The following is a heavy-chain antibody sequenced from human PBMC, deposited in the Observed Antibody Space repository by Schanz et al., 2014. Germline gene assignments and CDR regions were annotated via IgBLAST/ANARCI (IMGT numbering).Heavy chain of an antibody. J-gene: IGHJ4*02. V-gene: IGHV3-30*04. CDR1: GFTFSSYA. D-gene: IGHD3-10*01. Sequence: QVQLVESGGGVVQPGRSLRLSCAASGFTFSSYALHWVRQAPGKGLEWVAFVPFDGSQKFYADSVKGRFTISRDNSKNTVYLQMNSLRAEDTALYYCVRDELLWFGEVLSLDYWGQGALVTVSS. CDR3: VRDELLWFGEVLSLDY. CDR2: VPFDGSQK.